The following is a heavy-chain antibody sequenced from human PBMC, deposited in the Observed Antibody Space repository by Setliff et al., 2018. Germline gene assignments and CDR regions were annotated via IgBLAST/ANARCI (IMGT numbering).Heavy chain of an antibody. CDR1: GGSFDTYY. Sequence: SETLSLTCNVYGGSFDTYYWSWIRQSPGKGLEWFGEINHSGSGDYNPSFKGRVTISVDTSKKQFSLTLTSVTAADTALYYCRQAVVGRDVFDIWGQGTVVTVSS. D-gene: IGHD1-1*01. V-gene: IGHV4-34*01. CDR3: RQAVVGRDVFDI. CDR2: INHSGSG. J-gene: IGHJ3*02.